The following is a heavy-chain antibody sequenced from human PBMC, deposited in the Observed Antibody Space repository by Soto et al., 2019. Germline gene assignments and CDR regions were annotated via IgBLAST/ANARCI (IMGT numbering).Heavy chain of an antibody. V-gene: IGHV4-39*02. Sequence: QLQLQESGPGLVKPSETLSLTCTVSGGSISSSSYYWGWIRQPPGKGLEWIGSIYYSGSTYYNPSLKSRVTISVDTSKNHCSLKLGSVSAADTAVYYGARHVGSVWYYGDYYYYGMAVRGRGTTVAVSS. CDR2: IYYSGST. CDR1: GGSISSSSYY. J-gene: IGHJ6*02. CDR3: ARHVGSVWYYGDYYYYGMAV. D-gene: IGHD6-19*01.